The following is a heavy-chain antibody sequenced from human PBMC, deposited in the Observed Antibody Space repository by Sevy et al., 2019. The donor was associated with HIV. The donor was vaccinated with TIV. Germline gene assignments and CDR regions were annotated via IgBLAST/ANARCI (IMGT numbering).Heavy chain of an antibody. V-gene: IGHV3-48*01. CDR1: GFTFGSYT. Sequence: GGSLRLSCAVSGFTFGSYTMNWVRQAPGRGLEWLSYISVSSGTVYYADSVKGRFTISRDNVKNSLYLQMNSLRAEDSAVYYCVRDTSYGDPYYFDYWGQGTLVTVSS. J-gene: IGHJ4*02. D-gene: IGHD4-17*01. CDR2: ISVSSGTV. CDR3: VRDTSYGDPYYFDY.